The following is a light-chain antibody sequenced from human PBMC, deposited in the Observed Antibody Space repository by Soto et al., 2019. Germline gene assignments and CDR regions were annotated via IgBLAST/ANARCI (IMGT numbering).Light chain of an antibody. CDR1: QGIAKD. J-gene: IGKJ1*01. CDR2: GAS. Sequence: AIQLTQSPSSLSASVGDRVTITCRASQGIAKDLGWYQQKPGKAPRLLIFGASFLQSGVPSRFSGSGSGTDFTLTINCLQTEDFETYYGLQNYYSFRTFGQGTKVEIK. CDR3: LQNYYSFRT. V-gene: IGKV1-6*01.